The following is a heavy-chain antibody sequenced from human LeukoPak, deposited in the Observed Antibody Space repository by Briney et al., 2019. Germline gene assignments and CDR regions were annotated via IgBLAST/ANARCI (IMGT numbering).Heavy chain of an antibody. D-gene: IGHD1-26*01. CDR2: ISSSSSYI. V-gene: IGHV3-21*01. CDR3: AKGGSGSYDFDY. Sequence: PGGSLRLSCAASGFTFSSYSMNWVRQAPGKGLEWVSSISSSSSYIYYADSVKGRFTISRDNSKNTLYLQMNSLRAEDTAVYYCAKGGSGSYDFDYWGQGTLVTVSS. J-gene: IGHJ4*02. CDR1: GFTFSSYS.